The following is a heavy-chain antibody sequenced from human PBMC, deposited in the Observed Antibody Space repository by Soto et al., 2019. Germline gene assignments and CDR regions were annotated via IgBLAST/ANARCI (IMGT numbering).Heavy chain of an antibody. CDR3: VKGRAYCYNDGTRSY. J-gene: IGHJ4*02. Sequence: EVQLLESGGGLVQPGGSLRLSCADSGFSFKTYGMTWVRQAPGKGLEGVAHIGLSNSDTYYADSVKGRFTKSRDNSKNIVYRQMKSLRNAEPAVDDCVKGRAYCYNDGTRSYWGRGNLVTVSS. CDR1: GFSFKTYG. CDR2: IGLSNSDT. V-gene: IGHV3-23*01. D-gene: IGHD2-21*01.